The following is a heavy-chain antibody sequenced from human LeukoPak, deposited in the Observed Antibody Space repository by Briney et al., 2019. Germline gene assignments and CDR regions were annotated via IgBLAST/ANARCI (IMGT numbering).Heavy chain of an antibody. Sequence: SGGSLRPSCAASGFAFSGYSMNWVRQAPGRGPEWVSLISTTSTSIYYADSVEGRFTVSRDNAKNLLYLQMNSLRAEDSAVYYCARGVGATHFDCWGQGTLVTVST. CDR3: ARGVGATHFDC. V-gene: IGHV3-21*06. CDR2: ISTTSTSI. J-gene: IGHJ4*02. D-gene: IGHD1-26*01. CDR1: GFAFSGYS.